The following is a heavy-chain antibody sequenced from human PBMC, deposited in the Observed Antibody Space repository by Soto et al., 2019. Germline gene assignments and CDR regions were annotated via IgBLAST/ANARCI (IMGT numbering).Heavy chain of an antibody. V-gene: IGHV4-59*08. CDR3: AKNWNWGSLVH. Sequence: QVHLQESGPGLVKPSETLSLTCTVSGDSISTDYWSWIRQSPGKGLEWIGFIYYGGSTNYNPSLSSRVTIYVDTPKNQFSLKLSSVTAADTAVYYCAKNWNWGSLVHWGQGTLFTVSS. D-gene: IGHD7-27*01. CDR2: IYYGGST. CDR1: GDSISTDY. J-gene: IGHJ4*02.